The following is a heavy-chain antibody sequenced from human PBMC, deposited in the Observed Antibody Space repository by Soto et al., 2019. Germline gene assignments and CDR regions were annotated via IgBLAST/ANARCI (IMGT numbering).Heavy chain of an antibody. D-gene: IGHD3-10*01. CDR1: GFTFSSYA. J-gene: IGHJ4*02. Sequence: GGSLRLSCAASGFTFSSYAMSWVRQAPGKGLEWVSAISGSGGSTYYADSVKGRFTISRDNSKNTLYLQMNSLRAEDTAVYYCAKDQRGYGSGSYYRSFDYWDQGTLVTVSS. CDR3: AKDQRGYGSGSYYRSFDY. V-gene: IGHV3-23*01. CDR2: ISGSGGST.